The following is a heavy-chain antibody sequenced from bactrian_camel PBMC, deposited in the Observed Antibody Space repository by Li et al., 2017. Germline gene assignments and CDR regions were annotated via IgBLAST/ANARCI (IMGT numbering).Heavy chain of an antibody. CDR2: ISTNGPE. CDR1: GFTLADSD. Sequence: VESGGSLNLSCTYYGFTLADSDMAWYRRRPGGGCELVSQISTNGPEYYLESVKGRFAVSKDSSKNVMYLQMTSLKPFDTATYYCAFRSYYACSTLAWVFNYWDSGTQVTVS. V-gene: IGHV3-1*01. D-gene: IGHD2*01. J-gene: IGHJ4*01. CDR3: AFRSYYACSTLAWVFNY.